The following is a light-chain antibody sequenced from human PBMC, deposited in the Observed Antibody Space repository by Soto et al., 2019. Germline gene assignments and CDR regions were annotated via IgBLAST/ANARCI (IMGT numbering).Light chain of an antibody. CDR3: QVWDSSSDHPDVV. Sequence: SYELTQPPSVSVAPGKTARITCGGNNIGSKSVHWYQQKPGQAPVLVIYYDSDRPSGIPERFSGSNSGNTATLTISRVEAGDEADYYCQVWDSSSDHPDVVFGGGTKLIVL. V-gene: IGLV3-21*04. J-gene: IGLJ2*01. CDR2: YDS. CDR1: NIGSKS.